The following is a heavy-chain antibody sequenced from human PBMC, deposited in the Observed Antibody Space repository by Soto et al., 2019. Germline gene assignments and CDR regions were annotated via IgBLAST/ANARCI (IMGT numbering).Heavy chain of an antibody. D-gene: IGHD6-19*01. CDR1: GGSFSGYY. CDR2: INHSGST. Sequence: SETLSLTCAVYGGSFSGYYWSWIRQPPGKGLEWIGEINHSGSTNYNPSLKSRVTISVDTSKNQFSLKLSSVTAADTAVYYFARGLKAVADSYYYYYMDVWGKGTTVTVSS. V-gene: IGHV4-34*01. J-gene: IGHJ6*03. CDR3: ARGLKAVADSYYYYYMDV.